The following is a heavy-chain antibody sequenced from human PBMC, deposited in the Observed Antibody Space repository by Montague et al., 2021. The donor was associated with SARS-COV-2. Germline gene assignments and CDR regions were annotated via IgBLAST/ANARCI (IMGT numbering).Heavy chain of an antibody. Sequence: SLRLSCAASGFTFDDYAMHWVCQAPGKGLEWVSLISWDGGSTYYADSVKGRFTISRDNSKNSLYLQMNSLRAEDTALYYCAKDIERLRWGDYGMDVWGQGTTVTVSS. CDR2: ISWDGGST. V-gene: IGHV3-43D*03. J-gene: IGHJ6*02. CDR3: AKDIERLRWGDYGMDV. CDR1: GFTFDDYA. D-gene: IGHD4-23*01.